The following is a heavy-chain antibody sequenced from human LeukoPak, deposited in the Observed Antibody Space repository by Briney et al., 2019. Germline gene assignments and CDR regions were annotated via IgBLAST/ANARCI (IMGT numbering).Heavy chain of an antibody. Sequence: PSETLSLTCTVSGGSISSYYWSWIRQPPGKGLEWIGYIYYSGSTNYNPSLKSRVTISVDTSKNQFSLKLSSVTAADTAVYYCARVRRYYDILTGYSADAFDIWGQGTMVTVSS. CDR3: ARVRRYYDILTGYSADAFDI. CDR1: GGSISSYY. V-gene: IGHV4-59*01. J-gene: IGHJ3*02. D-gene: IGHD3-9*01. CDR2: IYYSGST.